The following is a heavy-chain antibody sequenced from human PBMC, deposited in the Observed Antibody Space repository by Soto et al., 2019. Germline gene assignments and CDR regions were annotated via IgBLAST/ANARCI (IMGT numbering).Heavy chain of an antibody. V-gene: IGHV6-1*01. CDR2: TYFRSKWYS. J-gene: IGHJ6*02. CDR3: ARDGLYYYGPDV. Sequence: PSQTLSLTCAISGDTVSSNSAAWNWIRQSPSRGLEWLGRTYFRSKWYSDYAVSVKSRITITSDKSKNHFSLHLDSVTPDDTAVYYCARDGLYYYGPDVWGQGTTVTVSS. CDR1: GDTVSSNSAA.